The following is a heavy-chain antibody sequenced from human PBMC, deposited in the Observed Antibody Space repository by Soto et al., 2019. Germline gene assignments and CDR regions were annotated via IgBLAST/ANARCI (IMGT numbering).Heavy chain of an antibody. V-gene: IGHV3-49*04. J-gene: IGHJ6*02. CDR1: GFTFGDYA. CDR3: TRDLPTPYYDFWSGYYGYYGMDV. CDR2: IRSKAYGGTT. D-gene: IGHD3-3*01. Sequence: GGSLRLSCTASGFTFGDYAMSWVRQAPGKGLEWVGFIRSKAYGGTTEYAASVKGRFTISRDDYKSIAYLQMNSLKTEDTAVYYCTRDLPTPYYDFWSGYYGYYGMDVWGQGTTVTVSS.